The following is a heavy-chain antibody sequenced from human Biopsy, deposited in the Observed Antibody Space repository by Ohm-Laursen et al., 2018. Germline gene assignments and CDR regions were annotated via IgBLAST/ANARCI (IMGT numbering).Heavy chain of an antibody. V-gene: IGHV3-9*01. Sequence: SLRLSCAASGFTFDDYAMHWVRQAPGKGLEWVSGISWHSGSRGYADSVKGRFTISRDNAKKLLYLQMNSLRAEDTALYYCAKDVRVKVQLDGMDVWGQGATATVSS. CDR1: GFTFDDYA. CDR3: AKDVRVKVQLDGMDV. J-gene: IGHJ6*02. D-gene: IGHD1-1*01. CDR2: ISWHSGSR.